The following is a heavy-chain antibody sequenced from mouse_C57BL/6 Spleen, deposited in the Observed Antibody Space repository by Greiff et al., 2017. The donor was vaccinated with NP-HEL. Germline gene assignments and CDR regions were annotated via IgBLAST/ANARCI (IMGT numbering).Heavy chain of an antibody. CDR2: IYPGSGST. CDR1: GYTFTSYW. D-gene: IGHD1-1*01. J-gene: IGHJ2*01. Sequence: QVQLQQPGAELVKPGASVKMSCKASGYTFTSYWITWVKQRPGQGLEWIGDIYPGSGSTNYNEKFKSKATLTVDTSSSTAYMQLSSLTSEDSAVYYCAREATVVATFGYWGQGTTLTVSS. V-gene: IGHV1-55*01. CDR3: AREATVVATFGY.